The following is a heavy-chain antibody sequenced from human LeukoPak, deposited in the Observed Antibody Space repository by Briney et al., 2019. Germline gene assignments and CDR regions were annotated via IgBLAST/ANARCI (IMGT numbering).Heavy chain of an antibody. V-gene: IGHV5-51*01. CDR2: IYPGDSDT. CDR3: ARRIDAAGTFYYYYGMDV. CDR1: GYSFTSYW. J-gene: IGHJ6*02. Sequence: GESLKISCKGSGYSFTSYWIGWVRQMPGKGLEWMGIIYPGDSDTRYSPSFQGQVTISADKSISTAYLQRSSLKASDTAMYYCARRIDAAGTFYYYYGMDVWGQGTTVIVSS. D-gene: IGHD6-13*01.